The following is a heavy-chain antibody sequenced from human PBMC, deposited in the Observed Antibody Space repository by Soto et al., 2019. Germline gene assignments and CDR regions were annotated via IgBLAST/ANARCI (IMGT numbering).Heavy chain of an antibody. CDR3: ARGTGEYYFDY. V-gene: IGHV4-30-4*01. Sequence: SETLSLTCTVSGGSISSGDYYWSWIRQPPGKGLEWIGYIYYSGSTYYNPSLKSRVTISVDTSKNQFSLKLSSVTAADTAVYYCARGTGEYYFDYWGQGTLVTVSS. J-gene: IGHJ4*02. D-gene: IGHD7-27*01. CDR1: GGSISSGDYY. CDR2: IYYSGST.